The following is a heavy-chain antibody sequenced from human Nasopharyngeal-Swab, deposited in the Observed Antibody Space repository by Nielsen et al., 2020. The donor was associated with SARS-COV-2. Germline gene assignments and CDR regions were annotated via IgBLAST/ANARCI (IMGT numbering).Heavy chain of an antibody. CDR3: ARDGNSNYDYYGMDV. D-gene: IGHD1-7*01. J-gene: IGHJ6*02. Sequence: ASVKVSCKASGYTFTSYGISWVRQAPGQGLEWMEWISAYNGNTNYAQKLQGRVTMTTDTSTSTAYMELRSLRSDDTAVYYCARDGNSNYDYYGMDVWGQGTTVTVSS. V-gene: IGHV1-18*01. CDR1: GYTFTSYG. CDR2: ISAYNGNT.